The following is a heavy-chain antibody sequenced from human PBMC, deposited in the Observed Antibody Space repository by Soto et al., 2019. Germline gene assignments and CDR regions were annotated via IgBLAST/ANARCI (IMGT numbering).Heavy chain of an antibody. D-gene: IGHD2-15*01. CDR2: IILILGIA. Sequence: QVQLVQSGAEVKKPGSSVTVSCKASGGTFSSYTISWVRQAPGQGLEWMGRIILILGIANYAQKFKGRVTITADKSTSTAYMELSSLRSEDTAVYYCASLVDCSGGSCYPPYYYYMDVWGKGTTVTVSS. V-gene: IGHV1-69*02. CDR1: GGTFSSYT. J-gene: IGHJ6*03. CDR3: ASLVDCSGGSCYPPYYYYMDV.